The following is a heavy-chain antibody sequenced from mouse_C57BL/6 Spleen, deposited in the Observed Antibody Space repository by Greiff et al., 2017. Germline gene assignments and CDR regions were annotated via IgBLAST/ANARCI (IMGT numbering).Heavy chain of an antibody. CDR3: AVITTDYYAMDY. Sequence: DVKLQESGPGLVKPSQSLSLTCSVTGYSITSGYYWNWIRQFPGNKLEWMGYISYDGSNNYNPSLKNRISITRDTSKNQFFLKLNSVTTEDTATYYCAVITTDYYAMDYWGQGTSVTVSS. V-gene: IGHV3-6*01. D-gene: IGHD1-1*01. CDR1: GYSITSGYY. J-gene: IGHJ4*01. CDR2: ISYDGSN.